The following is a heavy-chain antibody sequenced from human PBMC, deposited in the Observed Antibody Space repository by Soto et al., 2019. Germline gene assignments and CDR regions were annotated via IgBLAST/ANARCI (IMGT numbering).Heavy chain of an antibody. D-gene: IGHD2-21*02. CDR2: ISDPGTST. J-gene: IGHJ3*01. V-gene: IGHV3-23*01. Sequence: GGSLRLSCAASGFTFGNYAMNWVRQAPGKGLEWISSISDPGTSTYYANSVKGRFSMSRDNSKNTLFLQMNRLRADDTAVYFCAKSLVTPSDAFDLWGRGTLVTVSS. CDR1: GFTFGNYA. CDR3: AKSLVTPSDAFDL.